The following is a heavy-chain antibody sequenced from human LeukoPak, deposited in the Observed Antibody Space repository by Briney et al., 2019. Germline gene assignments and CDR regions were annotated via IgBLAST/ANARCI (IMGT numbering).Heavy chain of an antibody. CDR1: GGSISSYY. J-gene: IGHJ6*02. D-gene: IGHD1-7*01. V-gene: IGHV4-59*08. CDR3: AGQYWNYGYYYGMDV. CDR2: IYYSGST. Sequence: SETLSLTCTVSGGSISSYYWSWIRQPPGKGLEWIGYIYYSGSTNYNPSLKSRVTISVDTYKNQFSLKLSSVTAADTAVYYCAGQYWNYGYYYGMDVWGQGTTVTVSS.